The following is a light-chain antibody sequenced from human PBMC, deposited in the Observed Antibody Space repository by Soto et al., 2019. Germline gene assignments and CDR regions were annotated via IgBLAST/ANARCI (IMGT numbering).Light chain of an antibody. Sequence: QSALTQPASVSGSPGQSITISCTGTSSGVGGYNYVSWYQQHPGKAPKLMIYDVSNRPSGVSNRFSGSKSGNTASLTISGLQAEDEVDYYCSSYTSSSTYVFGTGTKLTVL. V-gene: IGLV2-14*01. CDR3: SSYTSSSTYV. J-gene: IGLJ1*01. CDR1: SSGVGGYNY. CDR2: DVS.